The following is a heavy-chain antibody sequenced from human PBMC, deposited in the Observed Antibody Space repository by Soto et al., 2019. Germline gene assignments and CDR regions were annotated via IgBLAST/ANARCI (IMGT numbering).Heavy chain of an antibody. V-gene: IGHV1-18*04. Sequence: ASVKVSCKASGYTFTSYGISWVRQAPGQGLEWMGWISAYNGNTNYAQKLQGRVTMTTDTSTSTAYMEMRSLRSDDTAVYYCARAPTPPALEPGFDYWGPGTLVTVSS. CDR3: ARAPTPPALEPGFDY. J-gene: IGHJ4*02. D-gene: IGHD1-1*01. CDR1: GYTFTSYG. CDR2: ISAYNGNT.